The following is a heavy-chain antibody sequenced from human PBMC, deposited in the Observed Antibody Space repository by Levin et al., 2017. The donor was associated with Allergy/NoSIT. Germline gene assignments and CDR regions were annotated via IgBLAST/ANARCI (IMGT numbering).Heavy chain of an antibody. V-gene: IGHV3-48*04. Sequence: GGSLRLSCAASGFTFSSYSMNWVRQAPGKGLEWVSYLSSSSSTLYYADSVKGRFTISRDNAKNSLYLQMTSLRVEDTAVYYCASALPQRAFDIWGQGTMVTVSS. CDR3: ASALPQRAFDI. CDR1: GFTFSSYS. CDR2: LSSSSSTL. J-gene: IGHJ3*02.